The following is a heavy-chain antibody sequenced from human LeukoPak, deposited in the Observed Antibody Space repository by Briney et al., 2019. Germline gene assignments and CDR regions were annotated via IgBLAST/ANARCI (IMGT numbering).Heavy chain of an antibody. CDR2: IRYVGSNK. CDR1: GFTFSSYG. CDR3: AKGKSSGPKDY. V-gene: IGHV3-30*02. J-gene: IGHJ4*02. Sequence: PGGALRLSFAASGFTFSSYGMHWVRQAPGKGLEWVAFIRYVGSNKYYADSVNGRFTLSKDNYKNTLYLQMNSPRAEDTAVYYCAKGKSSGPKDYWGQGTLVTVSS. D-gene: IGHD6-19*01.